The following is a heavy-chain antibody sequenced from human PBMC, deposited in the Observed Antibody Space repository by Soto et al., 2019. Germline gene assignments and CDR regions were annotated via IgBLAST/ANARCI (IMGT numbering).Heavy chain of an antibody. Sequence: GGSLRLSCSASGFTFSSYAMHWVRQAPGKGLEYVSAISSNGGSTYYADSVKGRFTISRDNSKNTLYLQMSSLRAEDTAVYYCVKEDSIVVVCMDVWGQGTTVTVSS. CDR1: GFTFSSYA. J-gene: IGHJ6*02. D-gene: IGHD3-22*01. CDR2: ISSNGGST. CDR3: VKEDSIVVVCMDV. V-gene: IGHV3-64D*06.